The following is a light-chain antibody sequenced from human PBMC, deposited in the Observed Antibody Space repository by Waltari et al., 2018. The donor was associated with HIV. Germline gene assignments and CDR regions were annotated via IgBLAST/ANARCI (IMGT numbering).Light chain of an antibody. CDR3: QETYSPTRC. J-gene: IGKJ2*03. Sequence: QWTRSPSSLSASVGDRVINTCRASQTINNYLNCYQQKSGKATELLIYAASSLQGGVPYRLSGSGSGTDFTLTISSLQPEDFATYYCQETYSPTRCFGPGTKLEIK. V-gene: IGKV1-39*01. CDR2: AAS. CDR1: QTINNY.